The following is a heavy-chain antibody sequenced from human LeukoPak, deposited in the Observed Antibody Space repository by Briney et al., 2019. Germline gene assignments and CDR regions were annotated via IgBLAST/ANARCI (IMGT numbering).Heavy chain of an antibody. CDR3: ARDPMDDNWFDP. CDR2: IYYSGST. J-gene: IGHJ5*02. V-gene: IGHV4-31*03. D-gene: IGHD3-10*01. Sequence: SSETLSLTCTVSGGSISSGGYYWSWLRQHPGKGLEWIGYIYYSGSTYYNPSLKSRVTISVDTSKNQFSLKLNSVTAADTAVYYCARDPMDDNWFDPWGQGTLVTVSS. CDR1: GGSISSGGYY.